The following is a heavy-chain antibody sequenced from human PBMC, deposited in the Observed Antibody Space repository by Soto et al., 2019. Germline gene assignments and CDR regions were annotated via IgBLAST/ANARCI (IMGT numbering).Heavy chain of an antibody. Sequence: GESLKISCKGSGYSFTSYWIGWVRQMPGKGLEWMGIIYPGDSDTRYSPSFQGQVTISADKSISTAYLQWSSLKASDTAMYYCARDTYSSGSEKYYSYYGMDVWGQGTTVTVSS. CDR3: ARDTYSSGSEKYYSYYGMDV. D-gene: IGHD6-19*01. V-gene: IGHV5-51*01. CDR1: GYSFTSYW. CDR2: IYPGDSDT. J-gene: IGHJ6*02.